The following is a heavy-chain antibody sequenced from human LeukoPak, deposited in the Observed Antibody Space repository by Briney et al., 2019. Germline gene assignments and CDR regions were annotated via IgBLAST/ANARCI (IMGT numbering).Heavy chain of an antibody. V-gene: IGHV4-34*01. J-gene: IGHJ4*02. D-gene: IGHD3-10*01. CDR2: INHSGST. CDR1: GGSFSGYY. Sequence: SETLSLTCAVYGGSFSGYYWSWIRQPPGKGLEWIGEINHSGSTNYNPSLKSRVTISVDTSKNQFSLKLSSVTAADTAVYYCARHVLLWFGAPVWFDYWGQGTLVTVSS. CDR3: ARHVLLWFGAPVWFDY.